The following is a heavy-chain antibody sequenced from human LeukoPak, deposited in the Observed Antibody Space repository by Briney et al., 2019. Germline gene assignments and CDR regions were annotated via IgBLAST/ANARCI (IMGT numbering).Heavy chain of an antibody. CDR1: GFTFSSYE. CDR2: ISSSGSTI. J-gene: IGHJ4*02. Sequence: GSLRLSCAASGFTFSSYEMNWVRQAPGKGLEWVSYISSSGSTIYYADSVKGRFTIYRDNAKNSLYLQMNSLRAEDTAVYYCAREGEMATFLFDYWGQGTLVTVSS. D-gene: IGHD5-24*01. CDR3: AREGEMATFLFDY. V-gene: IGHV3-48*03.